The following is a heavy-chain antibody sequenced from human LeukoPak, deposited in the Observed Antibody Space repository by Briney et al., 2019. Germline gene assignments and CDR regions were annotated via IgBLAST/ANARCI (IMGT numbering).Heavy chain of an antibody. Sequence: GGSLRLSCAASGFSFGTYNMNWVRQAPGKGLEWISYISLSSTTIHYADSVKGRLTISRDNAKNSLYLQMNSLRDEDTALYFCARVYATSRYDAFDVWGQGTLVTVSS. CDR1: GFSFGTYN. V-gene: IGHV3-48*02. CDR2: ISLSSTTI. J-gene: IGHJ3*01. CDR3: ARVYATSRYDAFDV. D-gene: IGHD2-8*01.